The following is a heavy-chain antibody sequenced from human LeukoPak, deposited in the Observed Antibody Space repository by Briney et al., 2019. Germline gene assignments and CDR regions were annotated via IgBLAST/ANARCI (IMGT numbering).Heavy chain of an antibody. CDR1: GFTFSSYA. Sequence: GGSLRLSCAASGFTFSSYAMHWVRQAPGKGLEWVAVISYDGSNKYYADSVKDRFTISRDNSKNTLYLQMNSLRAEDTAVYYCASFSGRGFDIWGQGTMVTVSS. CDR2: ISYDGSNK. V-gene: IGHV3-30-3*01. CDR3: ASFSGRGFDI. J-gene: IGHJ3*02. D-gene: IGHD2-15*01.